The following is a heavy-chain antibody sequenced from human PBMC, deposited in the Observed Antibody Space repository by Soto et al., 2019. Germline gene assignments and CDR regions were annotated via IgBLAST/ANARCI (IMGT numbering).Heavy chain of an antibody. CDR2: ISYSGST. J-gene: IGHJ6*02. D-gene: IGHD3-10*01. Sequence: SETLSLTCTFSGGSFLSISIHYCSWIRQPPGKGLEWIGYISYSGSTSYNPSLKSRLIISVDTSQNQVSLKLASVTAADTAVYYCLTQGFGPLHGLVDVWGQGTTVTVSS. CDR1: GGSFLSISIHY. V-gene: IGHV4-59*08. CDR3: LTQGFGPLHGLVDV.